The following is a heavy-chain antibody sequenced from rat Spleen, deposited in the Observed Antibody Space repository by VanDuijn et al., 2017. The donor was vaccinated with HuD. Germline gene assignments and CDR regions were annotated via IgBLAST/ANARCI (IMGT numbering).Heavy chain of an antibody. D-gene: IGHD1-2*01. CDR1: GFTFSNYY. J-gene: IGHJ1*01. CDR3: TTDGLFITIAAIPYGGYWYFDF. CDR2: ISTGGGST. V-gene: IGHV5-27*01. Sequence: EVQLVESGGGLVQPGRSMKLSCAASGFTFSNYYMAWVRQTPTKGLEWVASISTGGGSTYYRDSVKGRFTISRDNAKSTLYLQMDSLRSEDTATYYCTTDGLFITIAAIPYGGYWYFDFWGPGTMVTVSS.